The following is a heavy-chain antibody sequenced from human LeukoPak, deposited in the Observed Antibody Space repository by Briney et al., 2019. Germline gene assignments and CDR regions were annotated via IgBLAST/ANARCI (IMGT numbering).Heavy chain of an antibody. CDR1: GYSFTSYW. Sequence: GESLKISCKGSGYSFTSYWIRWVRQMPGKGLEWMGRIDPSDSYTNYSPSFQGHVTISADKSISTAYLQWSSLKASDTAMYYCARQNCSSTSCLLDYWGQGTLVTVSS. CDR2: IDPSDSYT. D-gene: IGHD2-2*01. J-gene: IGHJ4*02. V-gene: IGHV5-10-1*01. CDR3: ARQNCSSTSCLLDY.